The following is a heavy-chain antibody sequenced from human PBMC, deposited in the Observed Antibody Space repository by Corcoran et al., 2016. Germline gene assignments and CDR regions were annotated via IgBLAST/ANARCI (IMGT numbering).Heavy chain of an antibody. V-gene: IGHV3-15*01. J-gene: IGHJ4*02. CDR3: TTTTAPVLITMIVVVTDY. CDR1: GFTFSNAW. CDR2: IKSKTDGGTT. Sequence: EVQLVESGGGLVKPGGSLRLSCAASGFTFSNAWMSWVRQAPGKGLEWVGRIKSKTDGGTTDYAALVKGRFTISRDDSKNTLYLQMNSLKTEDTAVYYCTTTTAPVLITMIVVVTDYWGQGTLVTVSS. D-gene: IGHD3-22*01.